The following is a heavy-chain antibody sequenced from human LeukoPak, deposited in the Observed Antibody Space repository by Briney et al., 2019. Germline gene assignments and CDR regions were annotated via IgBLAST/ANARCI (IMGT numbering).Heavy chain of an antibody. CDR3: ARDLHCSSTSCYLPPHNWFDP. V-gene: IGHV4-4*07. CDR2: IYTSGST. J-gene: IGHJ5*02. CDR1: GGSISSYY. D-gene: IGHD2-2*01. Sequence: SETLSLTCTVSGGSISSYYWSWIRQPAGTGLEWIGRIYTSGSTNYNPSLKSRVTMSVDTSKNQFSLKLSSVTAADTAVYYCARDLHCSSTSCYLPPHNWFDPWGQGTLVTVSS.